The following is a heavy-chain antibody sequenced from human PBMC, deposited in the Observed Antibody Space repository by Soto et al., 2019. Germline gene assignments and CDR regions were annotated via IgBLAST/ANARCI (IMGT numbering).Heavy chain of an antibody. CDR1: GCSISSDSYY. Sequence: PSETLSLTCTVSGCSISSDSYYWGWIRQSPEKGLEWIASISYSGSTYYNPTLKSRLIISVDTSKSQFSLKLSSVTAADTAVYYCAREYYDSSGYYYVTHDAFDIWGQGTTVTVSS. CDR3: AREYYDSSGYYYVTHDAFDI. D-gene: IGHD3-22*01. CDR2: ISYSGST. V-gene: IGHV4-39*07. J-gene: IGHJ3*02.